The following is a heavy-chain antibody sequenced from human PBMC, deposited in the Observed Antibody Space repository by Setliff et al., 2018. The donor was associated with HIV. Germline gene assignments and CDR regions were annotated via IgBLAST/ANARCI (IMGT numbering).Heavy chain of an antibody. CDR1: GFTFSSYG. CDR2: IWYDGSNK. V-gene: IGHV3-33*06. J-gene: IGHJ6*01. D-gene: IGHD6-13*01. CDR3: AKERRYSSSWVDPKYYYYGMDV. Sequence: SLRLSCAASGFTFSSYGMHWVRQAPGKGLEWVAVIWYDGSNKYYADSVKGRFTISRDNSKNTLYLQMNSLRAEDTAVYYCAKERRYSSSWVDPKYYYYGMDVWG.